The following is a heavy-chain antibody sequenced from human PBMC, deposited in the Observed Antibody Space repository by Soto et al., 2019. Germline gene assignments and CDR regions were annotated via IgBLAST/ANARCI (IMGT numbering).Heavy chain of an antibody. Sequence: QVQLQESGPGLVKPSQTLSLTCTVPGGSISSGDYYWSWIRQPPGKGLEWIGYIYYSGSTNYNPSLSSRVTISVDTSKNQISLNLSSVSAAVTAVYYCARIVESGYTIDFDLWGRGTLVTVSS. J-gene: IGHJ2*01. CDR2: IYYSGST. CDR3: ARIVESGYTIDFDL. D-gene: IGHD3-16*02. V-gene: IGHV4-30-4*01. CDR1: GGSISSGDYY.